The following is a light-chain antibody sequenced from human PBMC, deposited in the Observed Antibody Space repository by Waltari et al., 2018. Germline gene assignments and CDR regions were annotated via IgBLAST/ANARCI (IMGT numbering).Light chain of an antibody. CDR1: QGIRSW. CDR3: QEANSFPLT. Sequence: DIQMTQSPPSVSASVGDIVPITCRASQGIRSWLSWYQQKPGKAPKLLIYATSNLQSGVPSRFSGSGSGTEFTLTISSLQPEDVATYYCQEANSFPLTFGGGTKVEI. J-gene: IGKJ4*01. V-gene: IGKV1-12*01. CDR2: ATS.